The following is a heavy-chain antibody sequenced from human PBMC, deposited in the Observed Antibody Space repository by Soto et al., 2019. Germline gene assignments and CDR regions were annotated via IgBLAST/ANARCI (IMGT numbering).Heavy chain of an antibody. CDR3: ARGGSSYYYYYGMDV. Sequence: SLRLSCAASGFTFSSYSRNWVRQAPGKGLEWVSSISSSSSYIYYADSVKGRFTISRDNAKNSLYLQMSSLRAEDTAVYYCARGGSSYYYYYGMDVWGQGTTVTVSS. V-gene: IGHV3-21*01. CDR2: ISSSSSYI. CDR1: GFTFSSYS. J-gene: IGHJ6*02. D-gene: IGHD2-15*01.